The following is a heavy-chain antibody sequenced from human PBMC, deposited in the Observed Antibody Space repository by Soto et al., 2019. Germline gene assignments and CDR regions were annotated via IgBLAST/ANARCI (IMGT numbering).Heavy chain of an antibody. Sequence: PGGSLRLSCAASGFSFSSYAMHWVRQAPGKGLEWLSFISYDGRNEYYADSVKGRFNVSRDSSENTLYLQINTLKPEDTAVYYCARDGCPNGVCFNDYWGQGTLVTVSS. CDR3: ARDGCPNGVCFNDY. CDR1: GFSFSSYA. D-gene: IGHD2-8*01. J-gene: IGHJ4*02. CDR2: ISYDGRNE. V-gene: IGHV3-30*04.